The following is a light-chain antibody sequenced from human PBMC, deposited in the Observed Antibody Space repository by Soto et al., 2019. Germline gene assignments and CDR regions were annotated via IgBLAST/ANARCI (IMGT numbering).Light chain of an antibody. CDR2: AAS. CDR1: QSVSSY. V-gene: IGKV1-39*01. CDR3: QHSYSSAT. Sequence: DIQMTQSPSSRSASVGDRVTITCRASQSVSSYLNWYQQKPGKAPELLIYAASSLQSGVPTRFSGSGSGTDFTLTIGSLQPEDFATYYCQHSYSSATFGGGTNVEIQ. J-gene: IGKJ4*01.